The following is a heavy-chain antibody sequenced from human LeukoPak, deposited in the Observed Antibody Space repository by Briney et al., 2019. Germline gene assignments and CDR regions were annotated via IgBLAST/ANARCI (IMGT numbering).Heavy chain of an antibody. D-gene: IGHD6-19*01. Sequence: GGSLRLSCAVSGFTFSDHFLDWVRQAPGKGLEWVGRSRNKAKSYTAEYAASVKGRFTISRDDSKNSLYLQMNSLETEDTAVYYCVRVGSVSGSDYLDYWGQGTLVTVSS. CDR3: VRVGSVSGSDYLDY. J-gene: IGHJ4*02. CDR1: GFTFSDHF. CDR2: SRNKAKSYTA. V-gene: IGHV3-72*01.